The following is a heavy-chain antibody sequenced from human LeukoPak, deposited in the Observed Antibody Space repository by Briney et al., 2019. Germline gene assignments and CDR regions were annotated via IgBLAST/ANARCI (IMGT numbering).Heavy chain of an antibody. CDR1: GYTFTGYY. CDR3: ARVWQLVSPTPMGY. Sequence: ASVKVSCKASGYTFTGYYMHWVRQAPGQGLEWMGRISPNSGGTNYAQKFQGRVTMTRDTSISTAYMELSRLRSDDTAVYYCARVWQLVSPTPMGYWGQGTLVTVSS. J-gene: IGHJ4*02. D-gene: IGHD6-6*01. V-gene: IGHV1-2*06. CDR2: ISPNSGGT.